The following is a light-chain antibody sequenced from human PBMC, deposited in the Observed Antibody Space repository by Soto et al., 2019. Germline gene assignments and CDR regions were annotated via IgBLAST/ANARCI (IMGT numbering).Light chain of an antibody. CDR3: LLYYGGAWV. J-gene: IGLJ3*02. Sequence: QTVVTQAPSLTVSPGGTVTLTCASSTGAVTSDYFPDWFQQQPGQAPRTLIYSTSNKPSWTPARFSGSLLGGKAALTLSGVQPEDEAVYYCLLYYGGAWVFGGGTKLTVL. CDR2: STS. CDR1: TGAVTSDYF. V-gene: IGLV7-43*01.